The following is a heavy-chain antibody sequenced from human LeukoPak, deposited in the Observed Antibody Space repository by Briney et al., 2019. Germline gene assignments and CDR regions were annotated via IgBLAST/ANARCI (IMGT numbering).Heavy chain of an antibody. Sequence: GGSLRLSCAASGFTFSSFGMHWVRQAPGKGLEWVAYICYDGSNKYYADSMKGRFTISRDNSKNTLYLEMNSLRAEDTAVYYCVKGGDYGSGSYQNVYFYGTDVWGQGTTVIVSS. CDR2: ICYDGSNK. CDR3: VKGGDYGSGSYQNVYFYGTDV. D-gene: IGHD3-10*01. CDR1: GFTFSSFG. J-gene: IGHJ6*02. V-gene: IGHV3-30*02.